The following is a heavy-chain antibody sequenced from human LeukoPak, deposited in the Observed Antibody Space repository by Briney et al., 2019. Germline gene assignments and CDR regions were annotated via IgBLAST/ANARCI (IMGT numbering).Heavy chain of an antibody. CDR1: GFTFSSYS. V-gene: IGHV3-21*01. Sequence: GGSLRLSCAASGFTFSSYSMNWVRQAPGEGLEWVSSISSSSSYIYYADSAKGRFTISRDNAKNSLYPQMNSLRAEDTAVYYCARRDYSNYFFHTYGMDVWGQGTTVTVSS. CDR3: ARRDYSNYFFHTYGMDV. J-gene: IGHJ6*02. CDR2: ISSSSSYI. D-gene: IGHD4-11*01.